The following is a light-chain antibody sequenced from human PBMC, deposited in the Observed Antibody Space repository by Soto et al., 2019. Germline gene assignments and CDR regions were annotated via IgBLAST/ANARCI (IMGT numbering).Light chain of an antibody. CDR1: ENVSSSY. CDR3: QQYVSSPCA. J-gene: IGKJ1*01. V-gene: IGKV3-20*01. Sequence: EKVLTRSPGTLSFSPGERATLSCRASENVSSSYLAWYQHKPGQAPRLLIYGASNRATGIPDRVSGSGSGTDFTLTISRLEPEDFAVYYCQQYVSSPCAFGQGTKVDIK. CDR2: GAS.